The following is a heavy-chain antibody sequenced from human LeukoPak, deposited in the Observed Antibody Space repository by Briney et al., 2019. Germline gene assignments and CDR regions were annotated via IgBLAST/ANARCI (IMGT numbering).Heavy chain of an antibody. D-gene: IGHD2-15*01. CDR3: ARNKGWELPAELDS. J-gene: IGHJ4*02. Sequence: SETLSLTCTVSGGSISSNSYYWGWIRQPPGKGLEWIGSIYYSGSTHHNPSLKSRVTISVDTSKNQFSLKLISVTAADTAVYYRARNKGWELPAELDSWGQGTLVTVSS. V-gene: IGHV4-39*07. CDR2: IYYSGST. CDR1: GGSISSNSYY.